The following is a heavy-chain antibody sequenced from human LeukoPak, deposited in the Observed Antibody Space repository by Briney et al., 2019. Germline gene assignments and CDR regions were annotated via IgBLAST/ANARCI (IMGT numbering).Heavy chain of an antibody. Sequence: GGSLRLSCAASGFTFSSYAMSWVRQAPGKGLEWVSAISGSGGSTYYADSVKGRFTISRDNSKNTLYLQMNSLRAEDTAVYYCAKGAPSSGWYPYYFDYWGQETLVTFSS. D-gene: IGHD6-19*01. CDR2: ISGSGGST. CDR3: AKGAPSSGWYPYYFDY. CDR1: GFTFSSYA. V-gene: IGHV3-23*01. J-gene: IGHJ4*02.